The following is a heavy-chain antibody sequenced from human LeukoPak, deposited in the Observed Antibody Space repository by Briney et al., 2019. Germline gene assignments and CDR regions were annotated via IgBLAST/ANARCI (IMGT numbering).Heavy chain of an antibody. CDR2: ISAYNGNT. V-gene: IGHV1-18*01. J-gene: IGHJ3*02. CDR1: GYTFTSYG. D-gene: IGHD2-2*01. Sequence: ASVKVSCKASGYTFTSYGISWVRQAPGQGLEWMGWISAYNGNTNYAQKLQGRVTMTTDTSTSTAYMELRSLRSDDTAVYYCARAPYRSSTSCYLGLLRREIDIWGQGTMVTVSS. CDR3: ARAPYRSSTSCYLGLLRREIDI.